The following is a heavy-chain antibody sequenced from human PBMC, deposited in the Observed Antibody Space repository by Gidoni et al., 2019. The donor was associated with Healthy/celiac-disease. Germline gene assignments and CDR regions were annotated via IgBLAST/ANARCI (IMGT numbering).Heavy chain of an antibody. CDR1: GFTFSSSD. CDR2: SGTAGDT. D-gene: IGHD3-3*01. CDR3: ARAREEYDCWSGRPWHYYFDY. V-gene: IGHV3-13*01. Sequence: EVQLVESGGGLVQPGGSLRLSCAASGFTFSSSDLHWVRQATGKGLEWVSASGTAGDTYYPGYVKGRVTISRENAKNSLYLQMNSLRAGDTAVYYCARAREEYDCWSGRPWHYYFDYWGQGTLVTVSS. J-gene: IGHJ4*02.